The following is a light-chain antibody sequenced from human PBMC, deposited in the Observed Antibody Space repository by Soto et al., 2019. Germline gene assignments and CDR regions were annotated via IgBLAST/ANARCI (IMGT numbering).Light chain of an antibody. CDR2: DAS. J-gene: IGKJ4*01. CDR3: QQRSNWPLT. CDR1: QSVTKY. V-gene: IGKV3-11*01. Sequence: EIVLTQSPATLSLSPVERATLSCRASQSVTKYLAWYQHKPGQAPRLLIFDASNRATGIPARFSGSGSGTDFTLTISSLEPEDFAVYYCQQRSNWPLTFGGGTKVDNK.